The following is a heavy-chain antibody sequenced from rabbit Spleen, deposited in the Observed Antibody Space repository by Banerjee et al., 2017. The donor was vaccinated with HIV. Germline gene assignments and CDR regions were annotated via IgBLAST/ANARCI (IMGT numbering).Heavy chain of an antibody. CDR2: IDPVFGNT. D-gene: IGHD8-1*01. CDR3: ARDTGSSFSSYGMDL. CDR1: GFDFSSYY. Sequence: QLKESGGGLVQPGGSLKLSCKVSGFDFSSYYMTWVRQAPGKGLEWTGYIDPVFGNTYYASWVNGRFTISSDNAQNTVDLQMTSLTVADTATYFCARDTGSSFSSYGMDLWGPGTLVTVS. J-gene: IGHJ6*01. V-gene: IGHV1S7*01.